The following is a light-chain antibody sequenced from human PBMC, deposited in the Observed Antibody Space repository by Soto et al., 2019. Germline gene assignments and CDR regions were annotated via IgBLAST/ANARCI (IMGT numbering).Light chain of an antibody. Sequence: QSALTQPASVSGSPGQSITISCTGTSSDVGGYDYVSWYQHHPGKAPKLMIYDVSNRPSGVSNRFSGSKSGNTASLTISGLQAEDEADYYCQSYDSSLSEVFGTGTKVTVL. J-gene: IGLJ1*01. V-gene: IGLV2-14*03. CDR1: SSDVGGYDY. CDR3: QSYDSSLSEV. CDR2: DVS.